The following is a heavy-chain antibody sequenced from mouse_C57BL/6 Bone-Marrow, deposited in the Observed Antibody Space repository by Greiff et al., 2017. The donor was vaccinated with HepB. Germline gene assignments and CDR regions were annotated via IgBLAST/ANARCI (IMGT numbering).Heavy chain of an antibody. CDR3: ARHEKGDGYYVYFDY. CDR2: FYPGSGSI. CDR1: GYTFTEYT. Sequence: LVESGAELVKPGASVKLSCKASGYTFTEYTIHWVKQRSGQGLEWIGWFYPGSGSIKYNEKFKDKATLTADKSSSTVYMELSRLTSEDSAVYFCARHEKGDGYYVYFDYWGQGTTLTVSS. D-gene: IGHD2-3*01. V-gene: IGHV1-62-2*01. J-gene: IGHJ2*01.